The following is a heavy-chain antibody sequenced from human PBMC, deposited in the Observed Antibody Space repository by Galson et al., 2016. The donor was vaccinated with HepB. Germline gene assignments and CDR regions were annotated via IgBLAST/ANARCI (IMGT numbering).Heavy chain of an antibody. V-gene: IGHV3-30-3*01. Sequence: SLRLSCAASGFTFSSYAMHWVRQAPGKGLEWVAFISYDGGNKYYADSVKGRFTISRDNSKNTLYLQMNSLRAEDTAVYYCARGSSGWYVMDYWGQGTLVTVSS. CDR2: ISYDGGNK. CDR1: GFTFSSYA. D-gene: IGHD6-19*01. J-gene: IGHJ4*02. CDR3: ARGSSGWYVMDY.